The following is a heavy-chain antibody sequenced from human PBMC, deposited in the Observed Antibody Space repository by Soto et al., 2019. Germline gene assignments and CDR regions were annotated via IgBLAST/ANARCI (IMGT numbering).Heavy chain of an antibody. CDR3: ARPPLYSSSWYTLDY. V-gene: IGHV1-2*02. CDR1: GYTFTGYY. Sequence: QVQLVQSGAEVKKPGASVKVSCKASGYTFTGYYMHWVRQAPGQGLEWMGWINPKNGGTIYAQKFRGRVTMTRDTSINTAYMELSRLRTDDTAVYYCARPPLYSSSWYTLDYWGQGALVTVSS. J-gene: IGHJ4*02. D-gene: IGHD6-13*01. CDR2: INPKNGGT.